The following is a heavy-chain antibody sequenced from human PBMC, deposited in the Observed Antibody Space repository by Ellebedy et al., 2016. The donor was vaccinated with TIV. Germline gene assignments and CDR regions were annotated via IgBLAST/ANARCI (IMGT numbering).Heavy chain of an antibody. CDR1: GGSISSSSYY. CDR2: IYYSGST. CDR3: ARDAVTSANDY. J-gene: IGHJ4*02. Sequence: SETLSLTXTVSGGSISSSSYYWGWIRQPPGKGLEWIGSIYYSGSTYYNPSLKSRVTISVDTSKNQFSLKLSSVTAADTAVYYCARDAVTSANDYWGQGTLVTVSS. D-gene: IGHD3-10*01. V-gene: IGHV4-39*07.